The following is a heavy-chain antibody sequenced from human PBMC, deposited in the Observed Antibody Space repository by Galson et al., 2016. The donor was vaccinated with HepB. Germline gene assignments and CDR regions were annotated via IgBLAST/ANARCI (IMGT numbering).Heavy chain of an antibody. Sequence: TLSLTCTVSGGSISSGAYYWSWIRQPAGRGLEWIGRVYSSGSTNYYPSLKTRVTISINTSKNQFSLRLSFVTAADTAVYYCARVSVLTSMETKSDAFDIWGQGTMVTVSS. V-gene: IGHV4-61*02. J-gene: IGHJ3*02. CDR3: ARVSVLTSMETKSDAFDI. CDR2: VYSSGST. D-gene: IGHD2/OR15-2a*01. CDR1: GGSISSGAYY.